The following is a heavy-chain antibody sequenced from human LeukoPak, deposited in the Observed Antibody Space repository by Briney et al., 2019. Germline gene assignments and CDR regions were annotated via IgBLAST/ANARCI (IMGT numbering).Heavy chain of an antibody. J-gene: IGHJ5*02. CDR1: GGSISSYY. Sequence: PSETLSLTCTVSGGSISSYYWSWIRQPPGKGLEWIGYIYYSGSTNYNPSLTSRVTISLDTSKNQFSLRLSSVTAADTAIYYCARYTTSTLPNWFDPWGQGTLVTVSS. CDR2: IYYSGST. V-gene: IGHV4-59*08. D-gene: IGHD2/OR15-2a*01. CDR3: ARYTTSTLPNWFDP.